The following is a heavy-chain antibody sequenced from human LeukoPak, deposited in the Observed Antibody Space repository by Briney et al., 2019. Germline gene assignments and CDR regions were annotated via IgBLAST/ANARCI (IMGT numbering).Heavy chain of an antibody. V-gene: IGHV1-69*04. J-gene: IGHJ4*02. CDR1: GGTFSSYA. CDR3: ARGTESYEEDY. Sequence: SVKVSCRASGGTFSSYATSGVRQAPGQGLEWMGRIIPILGIANYAQKFQGRVTITADKSTSTAYMELSSLRSEDTAVYYCARGTESYEEDYWGQGTLVTVSS. CDR2: IIPILGIA. D-gene: IGHD5-18*01.